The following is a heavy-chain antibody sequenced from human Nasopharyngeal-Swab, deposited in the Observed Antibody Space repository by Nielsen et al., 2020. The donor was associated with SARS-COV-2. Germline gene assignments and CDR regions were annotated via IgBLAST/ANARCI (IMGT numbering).Heavy chain of an antibody. J-gene: IGHJ3*02. CDR3: AKNRDSVAGTPDDAFDI. Sequence: WIRQPPGKGLEWVSVIYYGGDITYYADSVKGRFTTSRGNSKNTVHLQMNSLRADDTAIYYCAKNRDSVAGTPDDAFDIWGQGTMVTVSS. D-gene: IGHD6-19*01. CDR2: IYYGGDIT. V-gene: IGHV3-23*03.